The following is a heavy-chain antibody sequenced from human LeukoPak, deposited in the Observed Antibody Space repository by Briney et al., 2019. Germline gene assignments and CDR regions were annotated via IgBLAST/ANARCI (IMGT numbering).Heavy chain of an antibody. D-gene: IGHD3-22*01. Sequence: SETLSLTCTVSGGSISSYYWSWIRQPPGKGLEWIGYIYYSGSTNYNPSLKSRVTISVDTSKNQFSLKLSSVTAADTAVYYCARDNYYDSSGYYVGAFDIWGQGTMVTVSS. CDR1: GGSISSYY. CDR2: IYYSGST. J-gene: IGHJ3*02. CDR3: ARDNYYDSSGYYVGAFDI. V-gene: IGHV4-59*01.